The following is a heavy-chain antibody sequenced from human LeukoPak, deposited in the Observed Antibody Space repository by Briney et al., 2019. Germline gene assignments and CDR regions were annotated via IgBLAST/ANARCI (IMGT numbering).Heavy chain of an antibody. J-gene: IGHJ4*02. CDR1: GYSFTSYW. D-gene: IGHD6-19*01. CDR3: ARSPSYSSGWYFDY. Sequence: GESLKISCKGSGYSFTSYWIGWVRQMPGKGLEWMGIIYPGDSDTRYSPSFQGQVTISADMSISAAYLQWSTLKASDTAMYYCARSPSYSSGWYFDYWGQGTLVTVSS. CDR2: IYPGDSDT. V-gene: IGHV5-51*01.